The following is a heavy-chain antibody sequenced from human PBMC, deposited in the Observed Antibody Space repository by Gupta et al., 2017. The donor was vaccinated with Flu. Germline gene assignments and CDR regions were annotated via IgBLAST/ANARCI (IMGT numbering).Heavy chain of an antibody. Sequence: QVQLVDSGGGLVKPGGSLRLSCAASGFTFSDYYMSWIRQAPGKGLEWVSYISHSSDYTNYADSVKGRFTISRDNAKNSLFLQMNSLRVEDTAVYYCARNGGYNEIVNWGQGTLVTVSS. CDR2: ISHSSDYT. CDR3: ARNGGYNEIVN. CDR1: GFTFSDYY. J-gene: IGHJ4*02. V-gene: IGHV3-11*05. D-gene: IGHD5-24*01.